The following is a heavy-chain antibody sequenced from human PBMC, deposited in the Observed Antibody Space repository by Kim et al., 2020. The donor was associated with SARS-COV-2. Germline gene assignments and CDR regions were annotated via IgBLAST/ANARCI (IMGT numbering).Heavy chain of an antibody. J-gene: IGHJ2*01. Sequence: GGSLRLFCAASGFTFSSYAMHWVRQAPGKGLEWVAVISYDGSNKYYADSVKGRFTISRDNSKNTLYLQMNSLRAEDTAVYYCAREYGDYEYWYSDLWGRGALVTVSS. V-gene: IGHV3-30*04. CDR1: GFTFSSYA. D-gene: IGHD4-17*01. CDR2: ISYDGSNK. CDR3: AREYGDYEYWYSDL.